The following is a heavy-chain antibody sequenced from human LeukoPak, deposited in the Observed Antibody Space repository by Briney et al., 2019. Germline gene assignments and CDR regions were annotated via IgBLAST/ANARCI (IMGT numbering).Heavy chain of an antibody. CDR2: INPNSGGT. Sequence: GSVKVSCKASGYTFTGYYMHWVRQAPGQGLEWMGWINPNSGGTNYAQKFQGRVTMTRDTSISTAYMELSRLRSDDTAVYYCARSRVPAARLVYWGQGTLVTVSS. V-gene: IGHV1-2*02. J-gene: IGHJ4*02. CDR3: ARSRVPAARLVY. CDR1: GYTFTGYY. D-gene: IGHD2-2*01.